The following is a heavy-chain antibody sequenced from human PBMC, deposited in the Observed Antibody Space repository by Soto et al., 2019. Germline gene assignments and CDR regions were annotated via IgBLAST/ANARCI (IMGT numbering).Heavy chain of an antibody. CDR1: GYTFTGYY. V-gene: IGHV1-2*04. Sequence: ASVKVSCKASGYTFTGYYMHWVRQAPGQGLEWMGWINPNSGGTNYAQKFQGWVTMTRDTSISTAYMELSRLRSDDTAVYYCAREYGDYTDYYYYYGMDVWGQGTTVTVSS. CDR2: INPNSGGT. J-gene: IGHJ6*02. CDR3: AREYGDYTDYYYYYGMDV. D-gene: IGHD4-17*01.